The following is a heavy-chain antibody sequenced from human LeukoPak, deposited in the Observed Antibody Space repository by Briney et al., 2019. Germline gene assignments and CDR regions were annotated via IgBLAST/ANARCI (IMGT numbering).Heavy chain of an antibody. CDR1: GGTFSSYA. CDR2: IIPIFGTA. CDR3: ARDITDGSRGFAFDI. Sequence: ASVKVSCKASGGTFSSYAISWVRQAPGQGLEWMGGIIPIFGTANYAQKFQGRVTITTDESTSTAYMELSSLRSEDTAVYYCARDITDGSRGFAFDIWGQGTMVTVSS. D-gene: IGHD3-3*01. J-gene: IGHJ3*02. V-gene: IGHV1-69*05.